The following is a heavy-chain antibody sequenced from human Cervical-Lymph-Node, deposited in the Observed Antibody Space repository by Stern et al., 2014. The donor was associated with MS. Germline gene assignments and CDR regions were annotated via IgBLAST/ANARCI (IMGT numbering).Heavy chain of an antibody. D-gene: IGHD4-11*01. Sequence: VQLVESGGGVVRPGRSLRLSCVASGFTFSAYGMHWVRQAPGKGLEWVAIIQSDGSTKDNADSVKGRFTISRDNSKNTLYLQMTSLRPDDTAVYYCARDRRTTKFFDFWGQGARVTVAS. J-gene: IGHJ4*02. CDR2: IQSDGSTK. V-gene: IGHV3-33*08. CDR3: ARDRRTTKFFDF. CDR1: GFTFSAYG.